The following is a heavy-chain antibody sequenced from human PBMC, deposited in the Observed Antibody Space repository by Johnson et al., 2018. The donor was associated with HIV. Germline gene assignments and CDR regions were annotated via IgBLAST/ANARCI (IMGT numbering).Heavy chain of an antibody. V-gene: IGHV3-43*01. J-gene: IGHJ3*02. CDR1: GFTFDDYT. D-gene: IGHD3-16*02. CDR2: ISWDGGST. CDR3: AKGSLVGPNDAFDI. Sequence: VRLVESGGVVVQPGGSLRLSCAASGFTFDDYTMHWVRQAPGKGLEWVSLISWDGGSTYYADSVKGRFTISRDNSKNSLYLQMNSLRTEDTALYYCAKGSLVGPNDAFDIWGQGTMVTVSS.